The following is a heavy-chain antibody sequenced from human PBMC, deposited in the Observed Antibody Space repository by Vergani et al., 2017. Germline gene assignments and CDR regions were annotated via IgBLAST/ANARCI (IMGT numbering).Heavy chain of an antibody. D-gene: IGHD6-19*01. CDR1: GGTFSSYA. CDR3: ASESHSGQLLVQAFDI. V-gene: IGHV1-69*01. Sequence: QVQLVQSGAEVKKPGSSVKVSCKASGGTFSSYAISWVRQAPGQGLEWMGGIIPIFGTANYAQKFEGRVTITADESTSTAYMGLNSLRSEDTAVYYWASESHSGQLLVQAFDIWGQGTMVTVSS. CDR2: IIPIFGTA. J-gene: IGHJ3*02.